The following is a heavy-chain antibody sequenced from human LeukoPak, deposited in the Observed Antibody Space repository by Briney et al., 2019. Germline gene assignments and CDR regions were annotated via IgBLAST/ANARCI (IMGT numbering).Heavy chain of an antibody. J-gene: IGHJ5*02. CDR3: ARNVGGYSRQA. Sequence: SETLSLTCTVSGDSLSSHYWSWIRQPPGKGLEWIGYIYGSGSTHYDPSLRSRVTISEDTSKNQFSLKLTSVTAADTAVYYCARNVGGYSRQAWGQGDLVTLS. CDR1: GDSLSSHY. V-gene: IGHV4-59*08. CDR2: IYGSGST. D-gene: IGHD6-19*01.